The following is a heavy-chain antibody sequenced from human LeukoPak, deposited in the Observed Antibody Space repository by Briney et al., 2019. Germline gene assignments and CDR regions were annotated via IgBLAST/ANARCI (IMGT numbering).Heavy chain of an antibody. CDR3: ARSIAAVPLNAFDI. Sequence: ASVKVSCKASGGTFSSYAISWVRQAPGQGLEWMGGIIPIFGTANYAQKFQGRVTITADESTSTAYMELSSLRSEDTAVYYCARSIAAVPLNAFDIWGQGTMVTVSS. J-gene: IGHJ3*02. D-gene: IGHD6-25*01. CDR1: GGTFSSYA. CDR2: IIPIFGTA. V-gene: IGHV1-69*13.